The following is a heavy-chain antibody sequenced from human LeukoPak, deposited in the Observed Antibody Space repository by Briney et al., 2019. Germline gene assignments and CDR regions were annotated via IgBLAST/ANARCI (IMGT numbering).Heavy chain of an antibody. Sequence: GASVKVSCKVSGYTLTELSMHWVRQAPGKGLEWMGWINTNTGNPTYAQGFTGRFVFSLDTSVSTAYLQISSLKAEDTAVYYCARDNPRLGATSAFDIWGQGTMVTVSS. CDR2: INTNTGNP. J-gene: IGHJ3*02. V-gene: IGHV7-4-1*02. CDR3: ARDNPRLGATSAFDI. CDR1: GYTLTELS. D-gene: IGHD1-26*01.